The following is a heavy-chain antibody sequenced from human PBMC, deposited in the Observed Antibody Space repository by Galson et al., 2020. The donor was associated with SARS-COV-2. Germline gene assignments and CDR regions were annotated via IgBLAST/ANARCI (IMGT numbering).Heavy chain of an antibody. V-gene: IGHV6-1*01. CDR2: TYYRSKWYS. J-gene: IGHJ4*02. CDR1: GNSVSRNFAA. CDR3: ARESTGGYDYFDY. Sequence: SQTLSLTRVISGNSVSRNFAAWNSLRQSPSRGLEWLGRTYYRSKWYSDYGESVESRININGDTSKNQFSLQLASVTPDDTAVYYCARESTGGYDYFDYWGQGTQVTVSS. D-gene: IGHD5-12*01.